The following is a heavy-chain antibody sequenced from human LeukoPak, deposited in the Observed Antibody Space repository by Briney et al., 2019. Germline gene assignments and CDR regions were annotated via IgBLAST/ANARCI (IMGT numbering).Heavy chain of an antibody. CDR1: GGTFSSYA. D-gene: IGHD3-10*01. CDR2: ISGSGGST. CDR3: AKDVRVVRGVIIHYYFDY. J-gene: IGHJ4*02. Sequence: ASVKVSCKASGGTFSSYAISWVRQAPGKGLEWVSAISGSGGSTYYADSVKGRFTISRDNSKNTLYLQMNSLRAEDTAVYYCAKDVRVVRGVIIHYYFDYWGQGTLVTVSS. V-gene: IGHV3-23*01.